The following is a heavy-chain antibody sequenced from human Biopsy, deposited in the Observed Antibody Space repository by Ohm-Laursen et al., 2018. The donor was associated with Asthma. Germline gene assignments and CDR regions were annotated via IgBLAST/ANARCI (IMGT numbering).Heavy chain of an antibody. CDR1: GGSINIGDYY. V-gene: IGHV4-31*03. CDR3: ARTTYGHDGFDP. D-gene: IGHD4-17*01. Sequence: TLSLTCPVSGGSINIGDYYWSWIRQHPVKGLEWIGHIYYSGSTYYNPSLKSRVSISLDTSKNQFSLSLTSVTAADTAVYYCARTTYGHDGFDPWGQGILVTVSS. J-gene: IGHJ5*02. CDR2: IYYSGST.